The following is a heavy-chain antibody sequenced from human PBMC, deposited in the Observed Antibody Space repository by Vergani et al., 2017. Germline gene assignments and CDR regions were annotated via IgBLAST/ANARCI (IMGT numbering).Heavy chain of an antibody. Sequence: QVTLKESGPVLVKPTETLTLTCTVSGFSLSNARMGVSWIRQPPGKALEWLAHIFSNDEKSYSTSLKSRLTISKDTSKSQVVLTMTNMDPVDTATYYGARIVSFGVVIIRYYVDCGGQGTLVTVSS. CDR1: GFSLSNARMG. V-gene: IGHV2-26*01. CDR2: IFSNDEK. D-gene: IGHD3-3*01. CDR3: ARIVSFGVVIIRYYVDC. J-gene: IGHJ4*02.